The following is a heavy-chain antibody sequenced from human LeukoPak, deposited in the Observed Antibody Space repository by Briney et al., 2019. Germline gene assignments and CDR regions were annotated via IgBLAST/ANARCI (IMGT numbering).Heavy chain of an antibody. CDR3: ARDFYPMVRGYYFDY. J-gene: IGHJ4*02. D-gene: IGHD3-10*01. CDR1: GGTFSSYA. CDR2: IIPIFGTA. Sequence: SVKVSCKASGGTFSSYAISWVRQAPGQGLEWMGGIIPIFGTANYAQKFQGRVTITADESTSTAYMELSSLRSEDTAVYYCARDFYPMVRGYYFDYWGQGTLVTVSS. V-gene: IGHV1-69*01.